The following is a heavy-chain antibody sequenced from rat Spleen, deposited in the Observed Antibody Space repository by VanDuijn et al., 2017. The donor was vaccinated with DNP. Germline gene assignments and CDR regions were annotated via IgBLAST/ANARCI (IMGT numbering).Heavy chain of an antibody. J-gene: IGHJ2*01. Sequence: EVKLVESGGGLVQPGRSLKLSCAASGFNFNDYWMGWVRQAPGKGLEWIGEINEDSGTINYTPSLKDKITISRDNAQNTLYLQMSKLGSEDTGIYYCVREAFGVDYWGQGVMVTVSS. CDR1: GFNFNDYW. D-gene: IGHD4-3*01. CDR2: INEDSGTI. V-gene: IGHV4-2*01. CDR3: VREAFGVDY.